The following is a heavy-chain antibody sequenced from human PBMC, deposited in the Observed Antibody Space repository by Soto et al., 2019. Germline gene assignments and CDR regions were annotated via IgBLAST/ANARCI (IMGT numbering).Heavy chain of an antibody. V-gene: IGHV1-18*01. CDR3: ARDSPPVDY. Sequence: QVQLVQSGAEVKKPGASVKVSCKASGYTFTSYGISWVRQAPGQGLEWMGWISAYNGNTNYAQKLQGRVTMTTDTSPSTASRELRSRRSEDTAVYYCARDSPPVDYWGQGTLVTDSS. J-gene: IGHJ4*02. CDR2: ISAYNGNT. CDR1: GYTFTSYG.